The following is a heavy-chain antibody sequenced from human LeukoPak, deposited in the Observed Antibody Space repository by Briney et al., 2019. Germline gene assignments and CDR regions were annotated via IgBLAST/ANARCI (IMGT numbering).Heavy chain of an antibody. D-gene: IGHD3-16*01. J-gene: IGHJ4*02. CDR1: GDSITNTYYY. Sequence: NPSETLSLTCTVSGDSITNTYYYWGWIRQSPGKGLEWIGTFHSGGSTYFSPSLKNRLTISVDTSKNQFSLRLSSVTAADTAVYYCARQVTFGYAHAYYFDYWGQGTLVTVSS. V-gene: IGHV4-39*01. CDR2: FHSGGST. CDR3: ARQVTFGYAHAYYFDY.